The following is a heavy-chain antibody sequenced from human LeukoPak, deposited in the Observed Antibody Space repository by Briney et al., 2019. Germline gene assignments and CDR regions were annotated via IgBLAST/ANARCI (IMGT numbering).Heavy chain of an antibody. J-gene: IGHJ3*02. V-gene: IGHV4-30-4*08. Sequence: PSETLYLTCTVSGGSISSGDYYWSWIRQPPGKGLEWIGYIYYSGSTYYNPSLKSRVTISVDTSKNQFSLKLSSVTAADTAVYYCARLAYIVVVPAAIRVGYAFDIWGQGTMVTVSS. CDR3: ARLAYIVVVPAAIRVGYAFDI. CDR1: GGSISSGDYY. CDR2: IYYSGST. D-gene: IGHD2-2*01.